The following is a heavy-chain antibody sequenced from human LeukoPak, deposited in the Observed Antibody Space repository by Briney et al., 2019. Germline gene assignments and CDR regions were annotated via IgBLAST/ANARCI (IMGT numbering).Heavy chain of an antibody. J-gene: IGHJ3*02. CDR1: GGSIGSYD. V-gene: IGHV4-59*01. CDR3: ARVGSYAFDI. Sequence: SETLSLTCTVSGGSIGSYDWSWIRQPPGRGLEWIGYIHYSGSINSNPSLKSRVTISVDTSKNQFSLRLSSVTAADTAVYYCARVGSYAFDIWGQGTMVTVSS. CDR2: IHYSGSI.